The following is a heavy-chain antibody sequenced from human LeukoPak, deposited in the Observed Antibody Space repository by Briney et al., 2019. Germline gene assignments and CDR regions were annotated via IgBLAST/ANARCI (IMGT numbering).Heavy chain of an antibody. D-gene: IGHD6-13*01. CDR3: ARVKALGSSWYHAFDI. J-gene: IGHJ3*02. Sequence: GRSLRLSCAASGFTFSSYAMHWVRQAPGKGLEWVAVISYDGSNKYYADSVKGRFTISRGNSKNTLYLQMNSLRAEDTAVYYCARVKALGSSWYHAFDIWGQGTMVTVSS. CDR2: ISYDGSNK. V-gene: IGHV3-30*04. CDR1: GFTFSSYA.